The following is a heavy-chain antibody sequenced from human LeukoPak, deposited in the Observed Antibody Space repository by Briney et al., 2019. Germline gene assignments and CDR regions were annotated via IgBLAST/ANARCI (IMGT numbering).Heavy chain of an antibody. V-gene: IGHV4-4*07. CDR2: IYGSGST. CDR3: ASNRIAATGTYGGVSDY. CDR1: GDSIYSYY. D-gene: IGHD6-13*01. Sequence: PSETLSLTCTVSGDSIYSYYWSWIRQPAGEGLEWIGRIYGSGSTNYNTSLRSRVTMSVDTSKNQFSLKLSSVTAADTAVYYCASNRIAATGTYGGVSDYWGQGTLVTVSS. J-gene: IGHJ4*02.